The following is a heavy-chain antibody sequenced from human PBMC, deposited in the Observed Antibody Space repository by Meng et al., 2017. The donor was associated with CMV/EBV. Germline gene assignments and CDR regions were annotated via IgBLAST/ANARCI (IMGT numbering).Heavy chain of an antibody. D-gene: IGHD2-2*01. CDR1: GYTFTGYY. CDR3: ARDECSSTSCYYY. V-gene: IGHV1-2*02. J-gene: IGHJ4*02. CDR2: INPNSGGT. Sequence: ASVKVSCKASGYTFTGYYMHWVRQAPGQGLEWTGWINPNSGGTNYAQKFQGRVTMTRDTSISTAYMELSRLRSDDTAVYYCARDECSSTSCYYYWGQGTLVTVSS.